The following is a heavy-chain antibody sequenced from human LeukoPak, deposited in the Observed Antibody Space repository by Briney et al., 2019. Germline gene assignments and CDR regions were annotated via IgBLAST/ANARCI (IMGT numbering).Heavy chain of an antibody. CDR2: INHSGST. CDR1: GESFSGYY. J-gene: IGHJ3*02. Sequence: PSGTLSLTCAVYGESFSGYYWSWIRQPPGKGLEWIGEINHSGSTNYNPSLKSRVTISVDTSKNQFSLKLSSVTAADTAVYYCAGGDSDAFDIWGQGTMVTVSS. V-gene: IGHV4-34*01. CDR3: AGGDSDAFDI.